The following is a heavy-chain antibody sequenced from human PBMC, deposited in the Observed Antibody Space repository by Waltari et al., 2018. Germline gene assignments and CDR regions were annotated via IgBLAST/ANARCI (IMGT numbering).Heavy chain of an antibody. V-gene: IGHV1-2*06. CDR3: ARAKAAATNWFDP. CDR1: GYTFTGYY. D-gene: IGHD2-15*01. CDR2: INPTSGGT. J-gene: IGHJ5*02. Sequence: QVQLVQSGAEVKKHGASVKVSCKASGYTFTGYYMHWVRQAPGQGLEWMGRINPTSGGTNYAQKFHGRVTMTRYTSISTAYMELSRLRSDDTAVYYCARAKAAATNWFDPWGQGTLVTVSS.